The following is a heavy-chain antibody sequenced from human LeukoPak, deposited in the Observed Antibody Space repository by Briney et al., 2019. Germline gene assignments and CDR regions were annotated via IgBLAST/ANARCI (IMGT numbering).Heavy chain of an antibody. V-gene: IGHV3-23*01. CDR2: ISGSGGST. D-gene: IGHD1-1*01. J-gene: IGHJ4*02. CDR3: AKDGYGTHDY. CDR1: GFTFSSYA. Sequence: PGGSLRLSCAGPGFTFSSYAMSWVRQAPGKGLEWVSAISGSGGSTYHADSVKGRFTISRDNSKNTLYLQMKSLRAEDTAVYYCAKDGYGTHDYWGQGTLVTVSS.